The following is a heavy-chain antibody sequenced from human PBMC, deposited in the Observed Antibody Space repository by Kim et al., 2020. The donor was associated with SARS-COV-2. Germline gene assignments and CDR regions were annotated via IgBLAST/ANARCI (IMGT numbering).Heavy chain of an antibody. CDR3: ARAPSDSSGYYRPYNWFDP. V-gene: IGHV1-2*02. CDR1: GYTFTGYY. D-gene: IGHD3-22*01. J-gene: IGHJ5*02. CDR2: INPNSGGT. Sequence: ASVKVSCKASGYTFTGYYMHWVRQAPGQGLEWMGWINPNSGGTNYAQKFQGRVTMTRDTSISTAYMELSRLRSDDTAVYYCARAPSDSSGYYRPYNWFDPWGQGTLVTVSS.